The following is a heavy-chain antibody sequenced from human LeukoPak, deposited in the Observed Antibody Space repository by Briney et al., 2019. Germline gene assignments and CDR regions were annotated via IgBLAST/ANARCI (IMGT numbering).Heavy chain of an antibody. CDR2: IYYSGST. CDR1: GASITSYY. Sequence: SETLSLTCTVSGASITSYYWSWIRQPPGKGLEWIGYIYYSGSTNSNSSLKSRVTISVDTSKNQFSLDLSSVTAADTAVYYCARHGIVDSSRKYYFDYWGQGTLVTVSS. D-gene: IGHD6-13*01. CDR3: ARHGIVDSSRKYYFDY. V-gene: IGHV4-59*08. J-gene: IGHJ4*02.